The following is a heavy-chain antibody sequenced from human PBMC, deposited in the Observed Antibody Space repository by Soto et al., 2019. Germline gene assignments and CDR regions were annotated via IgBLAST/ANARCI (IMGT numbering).Heavy chain of an antibody. J-gene: IGHJ4*02. D-gene: IGHD3-10*01. CDR1: GFTFSSYA. Sequence: PGGALRLSCAASGFTFSSYAMSWVRQAPGKGLEWVSAISGSGGSTYYADSVKGRFTISRDNSKNTLYLQMNSLRAEDTAVNYCHVGSGSYPSFDYWGQGTLVTVSS. V-gene: IGHV3-23*01. CDR2: ISGSGGST. CDR3: HVGSGSYPSFDY.